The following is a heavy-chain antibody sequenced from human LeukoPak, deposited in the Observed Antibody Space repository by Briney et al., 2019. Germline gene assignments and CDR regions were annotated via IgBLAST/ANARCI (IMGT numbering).Heavy chain of an antibody. J-gene: IGHJ3*02. V-gene: IGHV1-69*04. CDR1: GYTFTSYD. CDR2: IIPILGIA. D-gene: IGHD5/OR15-5a*01. Sequence: ASVKVSCKASGYTFTSYDINWVRQATGQGLEWMGRIIPILGIANYAQKFQGRVTITADKSTSTAYMELSSLRSEDTAVYYCARERDSVHAFDIWGQGTMVTVSS. CDR3: ARERDSVHAFDI.